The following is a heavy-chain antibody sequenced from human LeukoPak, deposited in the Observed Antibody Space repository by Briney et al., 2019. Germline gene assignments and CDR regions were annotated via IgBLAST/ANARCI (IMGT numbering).Heavy chain of an antibody. V-gene: IGHV3-7*01. CDR2: INHEGGGI. CDR1: GFTFSESW. D-gene: IGHD1-1*01. J-gene: IGHJ6*02. Sequence: GGSLRLSCAASGFTFSESWMSWVRPVPGQGLEWVAHINHEGGGIQYVDSVKGRFTISRDNAKGSVYLQMNSLRAEDTAIYHCATYINWVAGDVWGQGTTVIVSS. CDR3: ATYINWVAGDV.